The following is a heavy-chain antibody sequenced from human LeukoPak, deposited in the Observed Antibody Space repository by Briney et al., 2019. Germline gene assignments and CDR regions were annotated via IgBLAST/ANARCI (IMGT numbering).Heavy chain of an antibody. CDR1: GYTFTSYY. CDR2: INPSGGST. D-gene: IGHD6-13*01. Sequence: ASVKVPCKASGYTFTSYYMHWMRQAPGQGLEWMGIINPSGGSTSYAQKFQGRVTMTRDTSTSTVYMELSSLRSEDTAVYYCARGDVRYSSSWYRYYGWFDPWGQGTLVTVSS. V-gene: IGHV1-46*03. J-gene: IGHJ5*02. CDR3: ARGDVRYSSSWYRYYGWFDP.